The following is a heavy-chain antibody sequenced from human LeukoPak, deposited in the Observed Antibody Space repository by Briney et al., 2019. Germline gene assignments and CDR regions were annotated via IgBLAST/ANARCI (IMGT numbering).Heavy chain of an antibody. V-gene: IGHV3-33*06. CDR2: IWYDGSNK. D-gene: IGHD6-19*01. CDR3: EKDSVISSGWYCFDY. CDR1: GFTFSSYG. J-gene: IGHJ4*02. Sequence: GGSLRLSCAASGFTFSSYGMHWVRQAPGKGLEWVAVIWYDGSNKYYADSVKGRFTISRDNSKNTLYLQMNSLRAEDTAVYYCEKDSVISSGWYCFDYWGQGTLVTVSS.